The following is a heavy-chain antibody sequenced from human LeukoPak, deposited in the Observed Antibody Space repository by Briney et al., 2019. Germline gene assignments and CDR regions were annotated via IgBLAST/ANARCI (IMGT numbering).Heavy chain of an antibody. Sequence: ASVKVSCKAFGYPFTAYYMYWVRQAPGQGLEWMGIINPSGGSTSYAQKFQGRVTMTRDMSTSTVYMELSSLRSEDTAVYYCARLNDYDILTGYGMDVWGKGTTVTVSS. CDR2: INPSGGST. D-gene: IGHD3-9*01. CDR3: ARLNDYDILTGYGMDV. CDR1: GYPFTAYY. J-gene: IGHJ6*03. V-gene: IGHV1-46*01.